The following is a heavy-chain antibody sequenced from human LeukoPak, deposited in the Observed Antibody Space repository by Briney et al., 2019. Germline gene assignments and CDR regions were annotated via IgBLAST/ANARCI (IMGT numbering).Heavy chain of an antibody. CDR1: GGSISSTGYY. Sequence: PSQTLSLTCTVSGGSISSTGYYWTWIRQPAGKGLEWIGHIDNSGSTNCNPSLKSRVTISVDTSKNQFSLNLTSVTAADTAVYYCARDCEFCDLLFYMNVWGIGTTVTVSS. V-gene: IGHV4-61*09. J-gene: IGHJ6*03. CDR2: IDNSGST. CDR3: ARDCEFCDLLFYMNV. D-gene: IGHD3-16*01.